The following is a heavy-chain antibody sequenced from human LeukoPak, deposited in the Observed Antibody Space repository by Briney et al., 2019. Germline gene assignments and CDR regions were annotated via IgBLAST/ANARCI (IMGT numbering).Heavy chain of an antibody. D-gene: IGHD3-22*01. J-gene: IGHJ4*02. V-gene: IGHV4-61*02. CDR1: GDSISSGDYY. Sequence: PSETLSLTCTVSGDSISSGDYYWSWIRQPAGKGLEWIGRISSSGSTNYNPSLKSRVTISVDTSKNQFSLKLSSVTAADTAVYYCARDRYYYDSSGSPFDYWGQGTLVTVSS. CDR3: ARDRYYYDSSGSPFDY. CDR2: ISSSGST.